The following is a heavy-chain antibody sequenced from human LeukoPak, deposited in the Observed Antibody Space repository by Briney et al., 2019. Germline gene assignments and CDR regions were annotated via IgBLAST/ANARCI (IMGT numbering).Heavy chain of an antibody. CDR2: IHSSGTT. CDR1: GDSISGYY. CDR3: ARYRDGYNLDH. J-gene: IGHJ4*02. D-gene: IGHD5-24*01. Sequence: SETLSLTCTVSGDSISGYYWSWIRQPPGKGLDWIGYIHSSGTTKYKPSLRGRVTMSVDTSQNQFSLRLDSVTAADTAVYYCARYRDGYNLDHWGQGTLVTVSS. V-gene: IGHV4-59*01.